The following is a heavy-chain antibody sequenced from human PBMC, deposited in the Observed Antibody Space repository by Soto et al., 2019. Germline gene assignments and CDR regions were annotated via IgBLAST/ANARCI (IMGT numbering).Heavy chain of an antibody. V-gene: IGHV6-1*01. Sequence: SQTLSLTCAISGDSVSSNSAAWNWIRQSPSRGLEWLRRTYYRSKWYNDYAVSVKSRITINPDTSKNQFSLQLNSVTPEDTAVYYCAREVTMIVVVIRGAFDIWGQGTMVTVSS. CDR3: AREVTMIVVVIRGAFDI. D-gene: IGHD3-22*01. CDR2: TYYRSKWYN. J-gene: IGHJ3*02. CDR1: GDSVSSNSAA.